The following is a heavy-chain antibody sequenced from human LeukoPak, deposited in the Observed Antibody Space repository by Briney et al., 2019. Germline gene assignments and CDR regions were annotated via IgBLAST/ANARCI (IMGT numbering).Heavy chain of an antibody. CDR2: TYYTGST. CDR1: GGSISSSSHY. D-gene: IGHD4-11*01. J-gene: IGHJ6*02. Sequence: SETLSLTCTVSGGSISSSSHYWGWIRQPPGKGLEWTGSTYYTGSTYYNPSLKSRVTISVDTSKNQFSLKLSSVTAADTAVYFCARVKGERATSLWTTDLYYYYGMDVWGQGTTVTVSS. V-gene: IGHV4-39*07. CDR3: ARVKGERATSLWTTDLYYYYGMDV.